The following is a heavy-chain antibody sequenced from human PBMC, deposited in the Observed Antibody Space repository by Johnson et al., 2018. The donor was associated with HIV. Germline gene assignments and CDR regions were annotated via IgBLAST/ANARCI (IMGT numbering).Heavy chain of an antibody. CDR1: GFTFSGYG. CDR3: ARETVGATMDAFDI. V-gene: IGHV3-30*03. J-gene: IGHJ3*02. D-gene: IGHD1-26*01. CDR2: ISYDGSNK. Sequence: QVQLMESGGGAVQPGKSLRLSCAASGFTFSGYGMHWVRQAPGKGLEWVAVISYDGSNKYYADSVKGRFTISRDNSKNTLYLQMNSLRTEDTAVFWCARETVGATMDAFDIWGQGTMVTVSS.